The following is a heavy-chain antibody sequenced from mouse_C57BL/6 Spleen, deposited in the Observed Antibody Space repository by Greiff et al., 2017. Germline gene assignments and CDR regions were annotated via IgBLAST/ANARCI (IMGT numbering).Heavy chain of an antibody. V-gene: IGHV1-55*01. J-gene: IGHJ1*03. Sequence: VPLQQPGAELVKPGASVKMSCKASGYTFTSYWLTWVKQRTGQGLEWIGDIYPGSGSTNYNEQFKSKATLTVDTSSSTAYMQLSSLTSEDSAVYYCARYYDGYYWYFDVWGTGTTVTVSS. CDR1: GYTFTSYW. CDR2: IYPGSGST. CDR3: ARYYDGYYWYFDV. D-gene: IGHD2-3*01.